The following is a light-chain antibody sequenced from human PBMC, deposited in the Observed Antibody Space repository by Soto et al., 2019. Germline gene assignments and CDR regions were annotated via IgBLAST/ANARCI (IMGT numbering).Light chain of an antibody. CDR3: SSYTSSSTPCV. Sequence: QSALTQPASVSGSPGQSITISCTGTSSDVGGYNSVSWYQQHPGKAPKLMIYEVSNRPSGVSNRFSGSKSGSTAPLTISGLQAEDEADYYCSSYTSSSTPCVFGTGTKVTVL. CDR1: SSDVGGYNS. CDR2: EVS. V-gene: IGLV2-14*01. J-gene: IGLJ1*01.